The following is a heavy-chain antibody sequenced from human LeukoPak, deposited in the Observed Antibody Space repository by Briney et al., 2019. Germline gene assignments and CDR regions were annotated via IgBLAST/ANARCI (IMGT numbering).Heavy chain of an antibody. CDR2: IYYSGST. J-gene: IGHJ4*02. CDR1: GGSIGSSSYY. D-gene: IGHD4-17*01. Sequence: SETLSLTCTVSGGSIGSSSYYWGWIRQPPGKGLEWIGNIYYSGSTYYNPSLKSRVTISIDTSKNQSSLKLNSVTASDTAVYYCARQKPDTTVTMWDPKNFDYWGQGTLVTVSS. V-gene: IGHV4-39*01. CDR3: ARQKPDTTVTMWDPKNFDY.